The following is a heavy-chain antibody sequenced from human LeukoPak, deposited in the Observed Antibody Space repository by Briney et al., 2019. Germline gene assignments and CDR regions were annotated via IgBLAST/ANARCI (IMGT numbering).Heavy chain of an antibody. D-gene: IGHD3-3*02. J-gene: IGHJ5*02. CDR2: IILIFGTA. Sequence: VASVKVSLKSSGGTFSSYALSGVRQPPGQGREWMGRIILIFGTASYAQKFQGRVTLTTDESPSTAYVELSSLRDEAAAVYYCAVGGCIFGVVEQWFDPWGQGTLVTVSS. V-gene: IGHV1-69*05. CDR1: GGTFSSYA. CDR3: AVGGCIFGVVEQWFDP.